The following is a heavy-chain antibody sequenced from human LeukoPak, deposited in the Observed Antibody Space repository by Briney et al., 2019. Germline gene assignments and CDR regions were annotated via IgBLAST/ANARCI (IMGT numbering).Heavy chain of an antibody. V-gene: IGHV4-59*01. J-gene: IGHJ5*01. CDR2: IYYSGSA. CDR1: GGSISNYY. Sequence: SETLSLTCTVSGGSISNYYWSWIRQPPGKGLEWIGYIYYSGSANYNPSLKSRVTLSVDTSKNQFSLKLSSVTAADTAVYYCARGSIAAAEGSHWFDPWGQRTLPTVSS. D-gene: IGHD6-13*01. CDR3: ARGSIAAAEGSHWFDP.